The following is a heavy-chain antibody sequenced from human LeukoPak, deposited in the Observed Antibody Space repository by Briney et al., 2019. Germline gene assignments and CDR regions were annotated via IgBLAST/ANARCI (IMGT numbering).Heavy chain of an antibody. J-gene: IGHJ2*01. CDR2: TYYRSKLYN. CDR3: ARSPCESKNTPPDTMVRGVMGPRPASHWYFDL. D-gene: IGHD3-10*01. Sequence: HSQTLSLTCAISGDSVSSNSAAWNWIRQSPSRGLEWLGRTYYRSKLYNCYAVSVKSRITINPDTSKNQFSLQLNSVTPEDTAVYYCARSPCESKNTPPDTMVRGVMGPRPASHWYFDLWGRGTLVTVSS. CDR1: GDSVSSNSAA. V-gene: IGHV6-1*01.